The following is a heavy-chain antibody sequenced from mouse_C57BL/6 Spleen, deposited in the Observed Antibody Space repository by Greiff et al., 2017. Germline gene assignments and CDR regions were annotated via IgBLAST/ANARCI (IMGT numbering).Heavy chain of an antibody. D-gene: IGHD2-2*01. J-gene: IGHJ4*01. CDR2: IHPNSGST. CDR1: GYTFTSYW. CDR3: ARSWGYDGDAMDY. V-gene: IGHV1-64*01. Sequence: VQLQQPGAELVKPGASVKLSCKASGYTFTSYWMHWVKQRPGQGLEWIGMIHPNSGSTNYNEKFKSKATLTVDKSSSTAYMQLSSLTSEDSAVYYCARSWGYDGDAMDYWGQGTSVTVSS.